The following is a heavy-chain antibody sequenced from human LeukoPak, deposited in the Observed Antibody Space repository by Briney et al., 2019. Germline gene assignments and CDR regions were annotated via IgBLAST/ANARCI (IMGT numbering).Heavy chain of an antibody. CDR1: GGSISTSSYY. CDR2: IYHSRNT. CDR3: ARHRWMEVYGSGSYYVDY. D-gene: IGHD3-10*01. J-gene: IGHJ4*02. V-gene: IGHV4-39*01. Sequence: SETLSLTCTVSGGSISTSSYYWGWIRQPPGKGLEWIGSIYHSRNTYYNASLKSRATISADTSKNQFSLKLSSVTAADTAVYYCARHRWMEVYGSGSYYVDYWGQGTLVTVSS.